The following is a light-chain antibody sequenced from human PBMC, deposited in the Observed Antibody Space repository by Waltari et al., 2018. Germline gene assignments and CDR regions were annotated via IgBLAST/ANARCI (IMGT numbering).Light chain of an antibody. J-gene: IGKJ1*01. Sequence: DIQMTQSPSSLSASVGDSVTIACRASQRISSYLNWYQQKPGQAPKLLIYAASSLESEVPSRFSGSGFGTDFTLTINSLQPEDFAVYYCQQTYSNFRTFGQGTKVDVK. CDR1: QRISSY. CDR3: QQTYSNFRT. V-gene: IGKV1-39*01. CDR2: AAS.